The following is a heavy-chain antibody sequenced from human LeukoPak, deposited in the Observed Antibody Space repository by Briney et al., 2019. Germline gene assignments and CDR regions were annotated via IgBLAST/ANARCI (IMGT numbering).Heavy chain of an antibody. CDR1: GFTVSSNY. CDR2: IYSGGST. V-gene: IGHV3-66*02. CDR3: ARVIMVRGVISHFDY. Sequence: PGGSLRLSCAASGFTVSSNYMSWVRQAPGKVLEWVSVIYSGGSTYYADSVKGRFTISRDNSKNTLYLQMNSLRAEDTAVYYCARVIMVRGVISHFDYWGQGTLVTVSS. J-gene: IGHJ4*02. D-gene: IGHD3-10*01.